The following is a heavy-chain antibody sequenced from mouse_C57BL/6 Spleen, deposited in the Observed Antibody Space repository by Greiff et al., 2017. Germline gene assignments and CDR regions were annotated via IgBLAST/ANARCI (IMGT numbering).Heavy chain of an antibody. J-gene: IGHJ4*01. D-gene: IGHD2-1*01. CDR1: GYTFTSYW. CDR3: ARWGDGNHAMDY. Sequence: QVQLQQPGAELVKPGASVKMSCKASGYTFTSYWITWVKQRPGQGLEWIGDISPGSGSTNYNEKLKSKATLTVDTSSSTAYMQLSSLTSEDSAVYYCARWGDGNHAMDYWGQGTSVTVSS. V-gene: IGHV1-55*01. CDR2: ISPGSGST.